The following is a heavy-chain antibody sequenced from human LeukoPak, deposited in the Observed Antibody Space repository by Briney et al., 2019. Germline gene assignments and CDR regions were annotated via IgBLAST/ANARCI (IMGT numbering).Heavy chain of an antibody. CDR1: GYTLTELS. J-gene: IGHJ4*02. D-gene: IGHD3-9*01. CDR3: ATAPSASRYFDWLSPFDY. Sequence: GASVKVSCKVSGYTLTELSMHWVRQAPGKGLEWMGGFDPEDGETIYAQKFQGRVTMTEDTSTDTAYMELSSLRSEDTAVYYCATAPSASRYFDWLSPFDYWGQGTLVTVSS. V-gene: IGHV1-24*01. CDR2: FDPEDGET.